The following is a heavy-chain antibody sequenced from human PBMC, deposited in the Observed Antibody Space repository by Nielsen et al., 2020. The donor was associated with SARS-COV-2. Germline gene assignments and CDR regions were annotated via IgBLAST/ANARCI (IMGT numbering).Heavy chain of an antibody. CDR2: FDPEDGET. CDR3: AIAVAGRKLYYFDY. Sequence: ASVKVSCKVSGYTLTELSMHWVRQAPGKGLEWMGGFDPEDGETIYAQKFQGRVTMTTDTSTSTAYMELRSLRSDDTAVYYCAIAVAGRKLYYFDYWGQGTLVTVSS. V-gene: IGHV1-24*01. CDR1: GYTLTELS. J-gene: IGHJ4*02. D-gene: IGHD6-19*01.